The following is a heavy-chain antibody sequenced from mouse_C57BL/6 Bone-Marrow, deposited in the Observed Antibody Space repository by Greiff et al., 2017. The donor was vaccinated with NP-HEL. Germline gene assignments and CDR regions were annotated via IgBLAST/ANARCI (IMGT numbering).Heavy chain of an antibody. J-gene: IGHJ1*03. Sequence: VQLQQSGAELVRPGASVKLSCTASGFNIKDDSMHWVKQRPEQGLEWIGWIDPENGDTEYASKFQGKATITADTSSNTAYLQLSSLTSEDTAVYYCTTDTYYYGSSSYWYFDVWGTGTTVTVSS. CDR2: IDPENGDT. V-gene: IGHV14-4*01. CDR3: TTDTYYYGSSSYWYFDV. CDR1: GFNIKDDS. D-gene: IGHD1-1*01.